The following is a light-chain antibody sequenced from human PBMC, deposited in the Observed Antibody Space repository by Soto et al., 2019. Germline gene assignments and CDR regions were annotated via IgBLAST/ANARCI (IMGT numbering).Light chain of an antibody. Sequence: DIQLTQSPSTLSASVGYRVTITCRASQSISSWLAWYQQKPGKAPKLLIYDASSLESGVPSRFSGGGSGTEFTLTISSLQPEDFATYHCLQHNRYPWTFGQGTKVDIK. J-gene: IGKJ1*01. V-gene: IGKV1-5*01. CDR1: QSISSW. CDR3: LQHNRYPWT. CDR2: DAS.